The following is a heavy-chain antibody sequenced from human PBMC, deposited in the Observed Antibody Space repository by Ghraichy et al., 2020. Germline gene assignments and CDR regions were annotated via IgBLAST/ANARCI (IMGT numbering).Heavy chain of an antibody. J-gene: IGHJ4*02. CDR1: GFSLSSYE. D-gene: IGHD4-17*01. V-gene: IGHV3-48*03. CDR3: ARVLRTVTTLDQ. CDR2: ISSSGTTI. Sequence: SCAASGFSLSSYEMIWVRQAPGKGLEWLSYISSSGTTIYYADSVKGRFTFSKDNAKNSLHLQVNSLSAEDTAVYYCARVLRTVTTLDQWGQGTLVTVSS.